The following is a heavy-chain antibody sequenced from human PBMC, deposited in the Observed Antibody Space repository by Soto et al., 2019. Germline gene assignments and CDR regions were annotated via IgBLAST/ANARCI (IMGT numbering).Heavy chain of an antibody. CDR2: IYWDDDK. Sequence: QITLKESGPPLVKPTQTLTLTCTFSGFSLSTSGVGVGWIRQPPGKALEWLALIYWDDDKRYSPSLKSRLTIPKDTSKNQVVPTMTNVDPVDTATYYCAHSLIPNWGSRGAFDYWGQGTLVTVSS. J-gene: IGHJ4*02. CDR3: AHSLIPNWGSRGAFDY. CDR1: GFSLSTSGVG. D-gene: IGHD7-27*01. V-gene: IGHV2-5*02.